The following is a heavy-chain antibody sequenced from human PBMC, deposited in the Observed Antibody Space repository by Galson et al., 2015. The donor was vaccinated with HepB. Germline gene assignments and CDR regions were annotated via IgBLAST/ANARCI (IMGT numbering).Heavy chain of an antibody. CDR2: IIPIFGTA. V-gene: IGHV1-69*13. J-gene: IGHJ1*01. CDR1: GGTFSSYA. D-gene: IGHD2-2*02. Sequence: SVKVSCKASGGTFSSYAISWVRQAPGQGLEWMGGIIPIFGTANYAQKFQGRVTITADESTSTAYMELSSLRSEDTAVYYCARGYCSSTSCYTYFQHWGQGTLVTVSS. CDR3: ARGYCSSTSCYTYFQH.